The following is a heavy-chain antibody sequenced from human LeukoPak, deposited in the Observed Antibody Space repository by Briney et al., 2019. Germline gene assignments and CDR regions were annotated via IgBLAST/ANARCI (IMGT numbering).Heavy chain of an antibody. V-gene: IGHV4-31*03. CDR3: ARDPPFRDYFRPLAQFDS. D-gene: IGHD4-17*01. Sequence: PSETLSLTCTVSGGSISSGAYYWSWIRQVPGKGLEWIGYGYFRGNTCYNPSLKGRVTISVDTSNTHFSLQLNSVTAADTAVYFCARDPPFRDYFRPLAQFDSWGQGILVAVSS. J-gene: IGHJ1*01. CDR2: GYFRGNT. CDR1: GGSISSGAYY.